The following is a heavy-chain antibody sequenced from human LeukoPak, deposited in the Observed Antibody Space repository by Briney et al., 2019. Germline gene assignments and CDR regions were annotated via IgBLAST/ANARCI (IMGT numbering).Heavy chain of an antibody. CDR1: GGSISSYY. CDR2: IYTSGST. D-gene: IGHD3-9*01. Sequence: PSETLSLTCTVSGGSISSYYWSWIRQPAGKGLEWIGRIYTSGSTNYNPSLKSRVTMSVDTSKNQFSLKLSSVTAADTAVYYCARVEVYYDILTGYYIRWFDPWGQGTLVTVSS. CDR3: ARVEVYYDILTGYYIRWFDP. J-gene: IGHJ5*02. V-gene: IGHV4-4*07.